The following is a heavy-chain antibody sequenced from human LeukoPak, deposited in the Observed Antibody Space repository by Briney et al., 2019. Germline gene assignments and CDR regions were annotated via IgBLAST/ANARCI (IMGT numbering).Heavy chain of an antibody. CDR1: GFTFSSYG. V-gene: IGHV3-30*02. Sequence: GGSLRLSCAASGFTFSSYGMHWVRQAPGKGLEWVAFIRYDGSNKYYADSVKGRFTISRDNSKNTLYLQMNSLRAEDTAVYYCAKDITMVRGVINSYWGQGTLVTVSS. J-gene: IGHJ4*02. D-gene: IGHD3-10*01. CDR2: IRYDGSNK. CDR3: AKDITMVRGVINSY.